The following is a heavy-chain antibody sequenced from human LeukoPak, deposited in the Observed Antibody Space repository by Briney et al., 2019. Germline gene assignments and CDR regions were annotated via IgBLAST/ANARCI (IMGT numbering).Heavy chain of an antibody. CDR2: ISAYNGNT. CDR1: GYTFTSYG. V-gene: IGHV1-18*01. D-gene: IGHD4-17*01. CDR3: ARTMTTVTTGDY. J-gene: IGHJ4*02. Sequence: ASVKVSCKASGYTFTSYGISWVRQAPGQGREGMGWISAYNGNTNYAQKLQGRVTMTTDTSTSTAYMELRSLRSDDTAVYYCARTMTTVTTGDYWGQGTLVTVSS.